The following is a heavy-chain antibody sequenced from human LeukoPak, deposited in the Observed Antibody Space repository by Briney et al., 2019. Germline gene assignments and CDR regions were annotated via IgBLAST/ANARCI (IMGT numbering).Heavy chain of an antibody. D-gene: IGHD5-12*01. CDR3: ARDKGYSGYENNWFDP. CDR2: ISYDGSNK. J-gene: IGHJ5*02. Sequence: PGRSLRLSCAASGFTFSNYAMHWVRQAPGKGLEWVAIISYDGSNKYYADPVKGRFTISRDNSKNTLYLQMNSLRAEDTAVYCCARDKGYSGYENNWFDPWGQGTLVTVSS. CDR1: GFTFSNYA. V-gene: IGHV3-30*04.